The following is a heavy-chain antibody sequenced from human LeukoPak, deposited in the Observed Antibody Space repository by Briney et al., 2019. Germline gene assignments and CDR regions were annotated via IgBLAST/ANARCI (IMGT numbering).Heavy chain of an antibody. Sequence: GGSLRLSCAASGFTFSSYSMNWVRQAPGKGLEWVSSISSSSSYIYYADSVKGRFTISRDNAKNSLYLQMNSLRAEDTAVYYCASEGIAVAGEDYWGQGTLVTVSS. CDR3: ASEGIAVAGEDY. D-gene: IGHD6-19*01. CDR2: ISSSSSYI. V-gene: IGHV3-21*01. J-gene: IGHJ4*02. CDR1: GFTFSSYS.